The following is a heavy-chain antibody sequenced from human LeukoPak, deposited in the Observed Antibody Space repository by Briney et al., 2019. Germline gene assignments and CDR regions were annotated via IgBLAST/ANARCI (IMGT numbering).Heavy chain of an antibody. J-gene: IGHJ4*02. CDR1: GYTFTSYG. Sequence: ASVKVSCKASGYTFTSYGIGWVRQAPGQGLEWMGWINPNSGGTNYAQKFQGRVTMTRDTSISTAYMELSRLRSDDTAVYYCARDLSLGYEYYFDYWGQGTLVTVSS. CDR3: ARDLSLGYEYYFDY. CDR2: INPNSGGT. V-gene: IGHV1-2*02. D-gene: IGHD5-18*01.